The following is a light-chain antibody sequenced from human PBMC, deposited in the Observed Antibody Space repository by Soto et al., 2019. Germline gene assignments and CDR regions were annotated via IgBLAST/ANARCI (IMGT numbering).Light chain of an antibody. J-gene: IGKJ5*01. V-gene: IGKV3-15*01. CDR2: GAS. CDR1: QSVSSN. CDR3: QQYDNSPIT. Sequence: EIVMTQSPATLSVPPGERATLSCRARQSVSSNLAWYQQKPGQAPRLLIYGASTRATGIPARFSGSGSGTEFTLTISRLEPEDFAVYYCQQYDNSPITFGQGTRLEIK.